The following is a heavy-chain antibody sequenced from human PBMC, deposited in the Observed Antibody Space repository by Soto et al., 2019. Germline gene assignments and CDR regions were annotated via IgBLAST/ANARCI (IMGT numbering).Heavy chain of an antibody. J-gene: IGHJ4*02. V-gene: IGHV1-3*01. CDR1: GYTFFTYA. D-gene: IGHD2-15*01. CDR2: INAGNGNT. CDR3: ARGPGGPDGPGDY. Sequence: ASVKVTCKASGYTFFTYAMHWVRQAPGQRLEWTGWINAGNGNTKYSQKFQGRVTITRDTSASTAYMQLSSLRSEDTAVYYCARGPGGPDGPGDYWGQGTLVTVSS.